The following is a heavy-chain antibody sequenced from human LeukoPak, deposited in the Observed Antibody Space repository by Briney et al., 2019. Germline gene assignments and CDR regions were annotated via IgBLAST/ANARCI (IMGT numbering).Heavy chain of an antibody. D-gene: IGHD3-10*01. J-gene: IGHJ4*02. V-gene: IGHV3-30*19. Sequence: PGRSLRLSCAASGFTFSSYGMHWVRQAPGKGPEWVAIISYDGSNNFYADSVKGRFTISRDNSKNTLYLQMNSLRAEDTAVYYCARGGKRITMVRGVIITVIDYWGQGTLVTVSS. CDR1: GFTFSSYG. CDR2: ISYDGSNN. CDR3: ARGGKRITMVRGVIITVIDY.